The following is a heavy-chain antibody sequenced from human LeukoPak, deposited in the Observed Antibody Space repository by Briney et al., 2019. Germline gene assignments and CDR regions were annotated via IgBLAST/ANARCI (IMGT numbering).Heavy chain of an antibody. D-gene: IGHD6-13*01. V-gene: IGHV4-61*08. CDR2: IYYSGST. Sequence: PSETLSLTCTVSGGSISSGGYYWSWIRQPPGKGLEWIGYIYYSGSTNYNPSLKSRVTISVDTSKSQFSLKLSSVTAADTAVYYCARRGAAADGYWFDPWGQGTLVTVSS. CDR3: ARRGAAADGYWFDP. J-gene: IGHJ5*02. CDR1: GGSISSGGYY.